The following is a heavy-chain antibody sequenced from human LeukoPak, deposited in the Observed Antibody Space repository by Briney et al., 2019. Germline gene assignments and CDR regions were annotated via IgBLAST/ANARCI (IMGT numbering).Heavy chain of an antibody. CDR1: GFTFSSYG. CDR3: AKDAWLTGYYNGDS. Sequence: GGSLRLSCAASGFTFSSYGMHWVRQAPGKGLEWVAFIQYDGSNKYYADSVKGRFTISRDNSKNTLNLQMNSLRAEDTAIYYCAKDAWLTGYYNGDSWGQGTLVTVSS. CDR2: IQYDGSNK. V-gene: IGHV3-30*02. J-gene: IGHJ4*02. D-gene: IGHD3-9*01.